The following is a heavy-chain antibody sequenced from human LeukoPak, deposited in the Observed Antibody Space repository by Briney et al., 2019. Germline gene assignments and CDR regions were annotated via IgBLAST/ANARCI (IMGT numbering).Heavy chain of an antibody. V-gene: IGHV4-39*01. CDR1: GGSISSSSFY. CDR3: ARNIAVAGRGDYMDV. J-gene: IGHJ6*03. D-gene: IGHD6-19*01. CDR2: LYYSGST. Sequence: SETLSLTCTASGGSISSSSFYWGWIRQPPGKGLEWIGSLYYSGSTYYNPSLKSRVTISVDTSKNQFSLKLSSVTAADTAVYYCARNIAVAGRGDYMDVWGKGTTVTISS.